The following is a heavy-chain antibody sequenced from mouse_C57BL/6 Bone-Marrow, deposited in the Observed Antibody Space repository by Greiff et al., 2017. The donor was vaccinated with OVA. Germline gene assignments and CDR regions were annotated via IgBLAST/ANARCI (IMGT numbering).Heavy chain of an antibody. CDR1: GFNIKDDY. CDR3: TLYYYGSSYAMDY. V-gene: IGHV14-4*01. Sequence: VQLQQSGAELVRPGASVKLSCTASGFNIKDDYMHWVKQRPEQGLEWIGWIDPENGDTEYASKFQGKATITADTSSNTAYLQLSSLTSEDTAVYYCTLYYYGSSYAMDYWGQGTSVTVSS. D-gene: IGHD1-1*01. J-gene: IGHJ4*01. CDR2: IDPENGDT.